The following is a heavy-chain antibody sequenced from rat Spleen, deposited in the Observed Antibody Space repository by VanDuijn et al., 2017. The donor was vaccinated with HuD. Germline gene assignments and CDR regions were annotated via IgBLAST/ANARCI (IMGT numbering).Heavy chain of an antibody. V-gene: IGHV2-41*01. CDR3: ARGDTRGY. D-gene: IGHD2-1*01. J-gene: IGHJ2*01. Sequence: QVQLKESGPGLVQPSQTLSLTCTVAGFSLTSYNVHWVRQPPGKGLEWMGVIWNTGGTRYNSALKSRLSISKDTSKSQVFLKMNSLQTEDTATYYCARGDTRGYWGQGVMVTVSS. CDR1: GFSLTSYN. CDR2: IWNTGGT.